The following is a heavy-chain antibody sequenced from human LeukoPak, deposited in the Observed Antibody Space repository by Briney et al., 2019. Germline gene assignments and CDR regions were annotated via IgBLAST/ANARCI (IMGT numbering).Heavy chain of an antibody. V-gene: IGHV3-74*01. D-gene: IGHD6-19*01. CDR1: GFTFSNFW. CDR3: ARDKIAVAVD. J-gene: IGHJ4*02. CDR2: IYGDGSFT. Sequence: PGGSLGLSCAASGFTFSNFWMHWVRQAPGKGLVWVALIYGDGSFTRYADSVKGRFTISRDDAKNTVYLQMNSLRAEDTAVYYCARDKIAVAVDWGQGTLVSVSS.